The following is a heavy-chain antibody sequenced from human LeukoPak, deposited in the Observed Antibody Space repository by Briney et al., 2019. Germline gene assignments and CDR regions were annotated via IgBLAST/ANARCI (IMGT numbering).Heavy chain of an antibody. CDR2: IYYSGST. V-gene: IGHV4-30-4*01. CDR3: ARSSGSNDIYGY. D-gene: IGHD1-26*01. J-gene: IGHJ4*02. CDR1: GGSISSDAYY. Sequence: SETLSLTCTVSGGSISSDAYYWSWIRQPPGKGLEWIGYIYYSGSTYYNPSLKSRVTISFDTSKNQFFLRLSSVTAADTAVYYCARSSGSNDIYGYWGQGTLVTVSS.